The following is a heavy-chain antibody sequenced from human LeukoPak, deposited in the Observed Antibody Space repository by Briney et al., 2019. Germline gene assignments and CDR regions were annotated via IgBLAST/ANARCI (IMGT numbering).Heavy chain of an antibody. CDR1: GFTFSSYG. V-gene: IGHV3-30*18. J-gene: IGHJ5*02. D-gene: IGHD3-3*01. Sequence: PGGSLRLSCAASGFTFSSYGMHWVRQAPGKGLEWVAVISYDGSNKYYADSVKGRFTISRDNSKNTLYLQMNSLRAEDTAVYYCAKCYRAHPPSEWLLSGGWFDPWGQGTLATVSS. CDR2: ISYDGSNK. CDR3: AKCYRAHPPSEWLLSGGWFDP.